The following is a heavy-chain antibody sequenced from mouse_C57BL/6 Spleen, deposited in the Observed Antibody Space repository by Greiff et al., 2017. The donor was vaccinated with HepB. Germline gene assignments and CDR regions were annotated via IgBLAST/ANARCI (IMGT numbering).Heavy chain of an antibody. J-gene: IGHJ4*01. CDR3: ARRPGTRAMDY. CDR1: GYTFTSYW. Sequence: QVQLQQPGAELVKPGASVKLSCKASGYTFTSYWMQWVKQRPGQGLEWIGEIDPSDSYTNYNQKFKGKATLTVDTSSSTADMQRSSLTSEDSAVYYCARRPGTRAMDYWGQGTSVTVSS. CDR2: IDPSDSYT. D-gene: IGHD4-1*01. V-gene: IGHV1-50*01.